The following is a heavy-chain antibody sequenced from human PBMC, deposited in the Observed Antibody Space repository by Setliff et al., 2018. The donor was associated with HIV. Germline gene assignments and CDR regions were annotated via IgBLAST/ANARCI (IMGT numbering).Heavy chain of an antibody. V-gene: IGHV4-59*08. Sequence: PSETLSLTCTVSGDSISTDYWTWIRQPPGKGLEWIGYIYNSASTSYNPSLKSRVTISVDTSKNQFSLKLISVTAADTAVYYCARHSPSDYWGQGTLVTVSS. CDR2: IYNSAST. CDR1: GDSISTDY. J-gene: IGHJ4*02. CDR3: ARHSPSDY.